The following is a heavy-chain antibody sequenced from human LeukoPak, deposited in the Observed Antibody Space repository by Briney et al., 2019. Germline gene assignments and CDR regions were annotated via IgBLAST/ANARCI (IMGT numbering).Heavy chain of an antibody. D-gene: IGHD3-10*01. CDR2: ISSYNGNT. J-gene: IGHJ5*02. Sequence: ASVKVSCKASGYIFTTYAITWVRQAPGQGLEWLGWISSYNGNTNYAQKLQGRVTMTTDTSTSTAYMELRSLRSDDTAVYYCARDQSKWFGEANWFDPWGQGTLVTVSS. CDR1: GYIFTTYA. V-gene: IGHV1-18*01. CDR3: ARDQSKWFGEANWFDP.